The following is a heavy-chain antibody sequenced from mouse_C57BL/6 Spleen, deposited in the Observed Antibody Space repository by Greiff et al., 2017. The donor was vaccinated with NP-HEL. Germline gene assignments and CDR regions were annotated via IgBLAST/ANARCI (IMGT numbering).Heavy chain of an antibody. CDR1: GYSITSGYY. J-gene: IGHJ4*01. V-gene: IGHV3-6*01. Sequence: EVQLVESGPGLVKPSQSLSLTCSVTGYSITSGYYWNWIRQFPGNKLEWMGYISYDGSNNYNPSLKNRISITRDTSKNQFFLKLNSVTTEDTATYYCARCDGYPYYYAMDYWGQGTSVTVSS. CDR2: ISYDGSN. D-gene: IGHD2-3*01. CDR3: ARCDGYPYYYAMDY.